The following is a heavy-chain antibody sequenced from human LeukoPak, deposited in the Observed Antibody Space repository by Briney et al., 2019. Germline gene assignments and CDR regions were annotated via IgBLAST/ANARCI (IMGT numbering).Heavy chain of an antibody. CDR2: IKQDGSEK. V-gene: IGHV3-7*01. J-gene: IGHJ5*02. CDR1: GFTFSSYW. D-gene: IGHD2/OR15-2a*01. Sequence: GGSLRLSCAASGFTFSSYWMSGVRQAPRKGLEWVANIKQDGSEKYYVDSVKGRFTISRDNAKNSLYLQMNSLRAEDTAVYYCARGKTSQNIVTRKTYNWFDPWGQGTLVTVSS. CDR3: ARGKTSQNIVTRKTYNWFDP.